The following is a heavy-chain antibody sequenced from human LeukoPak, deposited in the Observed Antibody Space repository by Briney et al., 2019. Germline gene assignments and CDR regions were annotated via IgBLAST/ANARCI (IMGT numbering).Heavy chain of an antibody. CDR1: GFTFSSYG. CDR3: AKDLGFYDSSGYAVDY. D-gene: IGHD3-22*01. J-gene: IGHJ4*02. Sequence: GRSLRLSCAASGFTFSSYGMHWVRQAPGKGLEWVAVISYDASNKYYADSVKGRFTISRDNSKNTLYLQMNSLRPADTAVYYCAKDLGFYDSSGYAVDYWGQGTLVTVSS. V-gene: IGHV3-30*18. CDR2: ISYDASNK.